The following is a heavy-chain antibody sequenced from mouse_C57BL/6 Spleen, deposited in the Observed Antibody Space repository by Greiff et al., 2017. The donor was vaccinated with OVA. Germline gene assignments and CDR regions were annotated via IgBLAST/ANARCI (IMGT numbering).Heavy chain of an antibody. Sequence: VQLQQSGAELVKPGASVKLSCKASGYTFTSYWMHWVKQRPGQGLEWIGMIHPNSGSTNYNEKFKSKATLTVDKSSSTAYMQLSSLTSEDSAVYYCARVSYYSNYHYAMDYWGQGTSVTVSS. CDR1: GYTFTSYW. CDR2: IHPNSGST. J-gene: IGHJ4*01. V-gene: IGHV1-64*01. CDR3: ARVSYYSNYHYAMDY. D-gene: IGHD2-5*01.